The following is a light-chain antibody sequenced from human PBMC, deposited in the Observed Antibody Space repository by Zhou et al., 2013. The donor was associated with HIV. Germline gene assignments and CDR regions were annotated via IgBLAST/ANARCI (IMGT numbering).Light chain of an antibody. CDR3: QHYATYPWT. V-gene: IGKV1-5*03. CDR2: KAS. CDR1: QSISDW. Sequence: DIQMTQSPSTLSASVGDRVIITCRASQSISDWLAWYQQKPWKAPEVLIYKASNLESGVPSRFSGSGSGTAFTLTISSLQPDDSATYFCQHYATYPWTFGQGTKVEMK. J-gene: IGKJ1*01.